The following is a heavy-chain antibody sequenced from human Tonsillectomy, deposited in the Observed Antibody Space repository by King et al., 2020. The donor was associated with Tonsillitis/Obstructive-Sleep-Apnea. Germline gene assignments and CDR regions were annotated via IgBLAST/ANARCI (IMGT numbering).Heavy chain of an antibody. CDR2: INHSAGT. Sequence: VQLQQWGAGLLRPSETLSLNCAVYGGSFSTHYWSWVRQPPGKGLEWIGEINHSAGTNYNPSLKSRVTISLDTSRNQFSLEMSSVTAADTAIYYCSTMDYFSNMDVWGKGTTVTVPS. D-gene: IGHD2/OR15-2a*01. J-gene: IGHJ6*03. CDR1: GGSFSTHY. CDR3: STMDYFSNMDV. V-gene: IGHV4-34*01.